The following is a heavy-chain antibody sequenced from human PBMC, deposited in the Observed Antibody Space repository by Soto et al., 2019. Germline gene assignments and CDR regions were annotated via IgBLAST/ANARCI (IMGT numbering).Heavy chain of an antibody. J-gene: IGHJ5*02. V-gene: IGHV2-26*04. CDR3: ASTYSTSWYRFDH. CDR2: IFSNDEK. Sequence: QVTVKESGPVLVKPTETLTLTCTVSGFSLSNAGLGVSWIRQPPGKALEWLAHIFSNDEKSYSTSLKSRLTISKDTCKSQVVLIMTNMDTVDTATYYCASTYSTSWYRFDHWGQGTLVTVSS. CDR1: GFSLSNAGLG. D-gene: IGHD6-13*01.